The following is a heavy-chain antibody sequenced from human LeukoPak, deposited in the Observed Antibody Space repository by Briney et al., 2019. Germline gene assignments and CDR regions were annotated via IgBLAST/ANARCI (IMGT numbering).Heavy chain of an antibody. CDR3: ARDLDSYSNRDC. D-gene: IGHD4-11*01. CDR1: GYTFTSYG. V-gene: IGHV1-18*01. J-gene: IGHJ4*02. Sequence: ASVKVSCKASGYTFTSYGISGVRQAPGQGLEGMGWISAYNGNTNYAQKLQGRVTMTTDTSTSTDYMELRSLRSDDTAVYYCARDLDSYSNRDCWGQGTLVTVSS. CDR2: ISAYNGNT.